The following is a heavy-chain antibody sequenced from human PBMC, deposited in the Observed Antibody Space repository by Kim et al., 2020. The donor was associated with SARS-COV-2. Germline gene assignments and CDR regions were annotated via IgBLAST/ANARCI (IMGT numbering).Heavy chain of an antibody. Sequence: SVKVSCKASGGTFSSYAISWVRQAPGQGLEWMGGIIPIFGTANYAQKFQGRVTITADESTSTAYMELSSLRSEDTAVYYCARDLVGCSSTSCYVGNYYYYGMDVWGQETTVTVSS. J-gene: IGHJ6*02. CDR3: ARDLVGCSSTSCYVGNYYYYGMDV. CDR2: IIPIFGTA. V-gene: IGHV1-69*13. CDR1: GGTFSSYA. D-gene: IGHD2-2*01.